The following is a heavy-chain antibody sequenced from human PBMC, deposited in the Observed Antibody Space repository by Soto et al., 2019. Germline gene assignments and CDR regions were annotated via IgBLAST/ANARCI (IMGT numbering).Heavy chain of an antibody. J-gene: IGHJ4*02. CDR1: GFTFNTYA. D-gene: IGHD6-19*01. CDR2: ISDSGGRT. CDR3: AKELVNSGWTYFDY. Sequence: SVGSLRLSCAASGFTFNTYAMSWVRQAPGKGLEWVSAISDSGGRTYYADSVKGRFTISRDNSKNTLYLQINSLRAEDTAVYFCAKELVNSGWTYFDYWGQGTLVTVSS. V-gene: IGHV3-23*01.